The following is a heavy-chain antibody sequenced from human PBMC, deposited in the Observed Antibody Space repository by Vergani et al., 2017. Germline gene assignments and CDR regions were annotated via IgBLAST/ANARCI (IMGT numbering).Heavy chain of an antibody. Sequence: QVQLQESGPGLVKPSETLSLTCAVSGFSIDNGYYWDWIRQPPGKGLEWIGSISRTGRTHFNPSLKSRVTISVDTSNTHFSLRLNSLTAADTAVYYCARRSGIVYDIFSGNHYFFDFWGQGTLVSVSS. CDR3: ARRSGIVYDIFSGNHYFFDF. CDR2: ISRTGRT. J-gene: IGHJ4*02. V-gene: IGHV4-38-2*01. D-gene: IGHD3-9*01. CDR1: GFSIDNGYY.